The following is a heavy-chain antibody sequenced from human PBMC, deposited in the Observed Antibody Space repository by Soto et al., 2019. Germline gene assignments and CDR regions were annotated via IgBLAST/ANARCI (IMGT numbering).Heavy chain of an antibody. CDR3: AKHRMPGTTGEFDDY. J-gene: IGHJ4*02. Sequence: EVQLLESGGGLVQPEGSLRLSCAASGFTFSSYAMSWVRQAPGKGLEWVSTISGSGGSTYYADSVKGRFTISRDNSKNTLYLQMDSLRAEDAAVYYCAKHRMPGTTGEFDDYWGQGTLVTVSS. CDR1: GFTFSSYA. CDR2: ISGSGGST. D-gene: IGHD3-10*01. V-gene: IGHV3-23*01.